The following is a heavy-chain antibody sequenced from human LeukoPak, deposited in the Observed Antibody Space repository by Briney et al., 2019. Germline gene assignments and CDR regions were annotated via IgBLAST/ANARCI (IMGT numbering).Heavy chain of an antibody. D-gene: IGHD6-13*01. J-gene: IGHJ4*02. CDR3: ARAYRVIAAAGNVY. CDR2: ISYDGSNK. CDR1: GFTFSSYG. Sequence: GALRLSCAASGFTFSSYGMHWVRQAPGKGLEWVAVISYDGSNKYYADSVKGRFTISRDNSKNTLYLQMNSLRAEDTAVYYCARAYRVIAAAGNVYWGQGTLVTVSS. V-gene: IGHV3-30*19.